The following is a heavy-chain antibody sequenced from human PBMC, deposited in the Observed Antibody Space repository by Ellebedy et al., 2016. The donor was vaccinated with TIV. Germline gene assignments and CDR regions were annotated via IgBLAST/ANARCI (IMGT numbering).Heavy chain of an antibody. CDR2: IIPIFGTT. Sequence: AASVKVSCKASGYTFTSYGISWVRQAPGQGLEWMGGIIPIFGTTNYAQKFQGRVTITADESTSTAYMELSSLGSEDTAVYYCARGPGYPVDYWGQGTLVTVSS. D-gene: IGHD6-25*01. V-gene: IGHV1-69*13. J-gene: IGHJ4*02. CDR1: GYTFTSYG. CDR3: ARGPGYPVDY.